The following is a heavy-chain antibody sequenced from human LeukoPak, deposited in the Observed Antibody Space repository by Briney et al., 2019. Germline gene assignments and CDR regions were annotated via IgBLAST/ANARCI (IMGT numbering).Heavy chain of an antibody. D-gene: IGHD7-27*01. CDR3: ARRFGTEDVPDY. CDR1: GYSFISYW. J-gene: IGHJ4*02. V-gene: IGHV5-51*01. Sequence: GESLKISCKCSGYSFISYWIGWVRQMPGKGLEWMGIIYPGDSDTRYSPSFRGQVTMSADKSISTAYLQWSSLKASDTAMYYCARRFGTEDVPDYWGQGTLVTVSS. CDR2: IYPGDSDT.